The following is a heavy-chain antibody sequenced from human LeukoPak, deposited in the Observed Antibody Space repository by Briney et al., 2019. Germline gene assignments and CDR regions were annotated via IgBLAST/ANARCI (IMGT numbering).Heavy chain of an antibody. CDR3: ASAGQTGTEACDI. D-gene: IGHD3-10*01. CDR2: ISGSSGST. CDR1: GFTFSSYA. J-gene: IGHJ3*02. V-gene: IGHV3-23*01. Sequence: RAGGSLRLSCAASGFTFSSYAMSRLRQAPGKGREGVSDISGSSGSTYYADSVKGRFTISRDNSKNTLYLQMNSLRAEDTAVYYCASAGQTGTEACDIWGQGTMVTVSS.